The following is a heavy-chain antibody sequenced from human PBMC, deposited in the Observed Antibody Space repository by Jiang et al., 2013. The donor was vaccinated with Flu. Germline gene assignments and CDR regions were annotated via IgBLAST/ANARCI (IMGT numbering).Heavy chain of an antibody. Sequence: LLKPSETLSLTCTVSGGSISSSGYYWGWIRQPPGKGLEWIGNIYYSGTTYYNPSLKSRVTISVDTSKNQFSLKLSSVTAADTAVYYCARRSKQWLTNVGRSFGPFDIWGQGTVVSVSS. D-gene: IGHD6-19*01. J-gene: IGHJ3*02. CDR1: GGSISSSGYY. CDR2: IYYSGTT. CDR3: ARRSKQWLTNVGRSFGPFDI. V-gene: IGHV4-39*01.